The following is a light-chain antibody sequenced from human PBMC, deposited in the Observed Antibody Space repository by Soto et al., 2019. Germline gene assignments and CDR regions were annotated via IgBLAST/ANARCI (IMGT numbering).Light chain of an antibody. CDR2: DAS. CDR1: QSVSSNY. Sequence: EIALTQSPGTLSLSPGERATLACRASQSVSSNYLAWYQQKPGQAPRFLIYDASSRATGIPDRFSGSGSGTDFTLPISRLETEDFAVYYCQQYGSSPLTFGGAEKVEIK. V-gene: IGKV3-20*01. CDR3: QQYGSSPLT. J-gene: IGKJ4*01.